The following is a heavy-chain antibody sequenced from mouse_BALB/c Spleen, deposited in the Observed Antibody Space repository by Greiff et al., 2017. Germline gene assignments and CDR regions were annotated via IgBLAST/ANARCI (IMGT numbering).Heavy chain of an antibody. V-gene: IGHV2-2*02. CDR1: GFSLTSYG. CDR2: IWSGGST. CDR3: ARKYDYYYAMDY. J-gene: IGHJ4*01. Sequence: QVHVKQSGPGLVQPSQSLSITCTVSGFSLTSYGVHWVRQSPGKGLEWLGVIWSGGSTDYNAAFISRLSISKDNSKSQVFFKMNSLQANDTAIYYCARKYDYYYAMDYWGQGTSVTVSS. D-gene: IGHD2-4*01.